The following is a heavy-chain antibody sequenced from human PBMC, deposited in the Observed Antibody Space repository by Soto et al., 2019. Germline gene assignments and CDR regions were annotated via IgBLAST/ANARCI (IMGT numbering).Heavy chain of an antibody. D-gene: IGHD4-17*01. CDR3: ARDTPAAPDYVDAFDI. CDR2: ISSSSSYI. CDR1: GFTFGSYS. V-gene: IGHV3-21*01. Sequence: GGSLRLSCAASGFTFGSYSMNWVRQAPGKGLEWVSSISSSSSYIYYADSVKGRFTISRDNAKNSLYLQMNSLRAEDTAVYYCARDTPAAPDYVDAFDIWGQGTMVTVSS. J-gene: IGHJ3*02.